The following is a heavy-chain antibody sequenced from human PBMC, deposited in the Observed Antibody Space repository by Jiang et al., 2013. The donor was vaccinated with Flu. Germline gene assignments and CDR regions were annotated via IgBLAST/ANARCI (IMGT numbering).Heavy chain of an antibody. D-gene: IGHD2-21*02. CDR2: IYYSGST. V-gene: IGHV4-59*08. J-gene: IGHJ5*02. CDR3: ARSIVVVTAGWFDP. CDR1: GGSISSYY. Sequence: KPSETLSLTCTVSGGSISSYYWSWIRQPPGKGLEWIGYIYYSGSTNYNPSLKSRVTISVDTSKNQFSLKLSSVTAADTAVYYCARSIVVVTAGWFDPWGQGTLVTVSS.